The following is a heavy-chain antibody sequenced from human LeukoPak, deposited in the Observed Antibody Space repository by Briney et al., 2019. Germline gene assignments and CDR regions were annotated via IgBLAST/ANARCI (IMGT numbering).Heavy chain of an antibody. CDR3: VKDQSAQGYGYFDY. CDR2: ISSNGGST. Sequence: PGGSLRLSCAASGFTFSSYAMHWVRQAPGKGQEYVSAISSNGGSTYYADSVKVRFTISRDNSKNTLYLQMGSLRAEDTAVYYCVKDQSAQGYGYFDYWGQGTLVTVSS. CDR1: GFTFSSYA. V-gene: IGHV3-64D*09. J-gene: IGHJ4*02. D-gene: IGHD5-18*01.